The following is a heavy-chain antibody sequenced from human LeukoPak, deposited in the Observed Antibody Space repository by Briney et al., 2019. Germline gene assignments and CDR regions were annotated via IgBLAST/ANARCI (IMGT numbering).Heavy chain of an antibody. Sequence: SETLSLTCAVSGGSISSGGYSWSWIRQPPGKGLEWIGYIYHSGSTYYNPSLKSRVTISVDRSKNQFSLKLSSVTAADTAVYYCAREVEQPGWFDPWGQGTLVTVSS. D-gene: IGHD6-13*01. CDR3: AREVEQPGWFDP. J-gene: IGHJ5*02. V-gene: IGHV4-30-2*01. CDR1: GGSISSGGYS. CDR2: IYHSGST.